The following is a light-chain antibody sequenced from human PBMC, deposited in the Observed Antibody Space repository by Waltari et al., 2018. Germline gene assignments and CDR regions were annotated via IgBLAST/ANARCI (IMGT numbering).Light chain of an antibody. CDR2: DAS. Sequence: EIVLTQSPATLSLSPGERATLSCRASQSVSSYLAWYQQKPGQAPGLLIYDASNRATGIPARFSGSGSGTDFTLTISRLEPEDFAVYYCQQRSNWPPITFGQGTRLEIK. CDR3: QQRSNWPPIT. CDR1: QSVSSY. V-gene: IGKV3-11*01. J-gene: IGKJ5*01.